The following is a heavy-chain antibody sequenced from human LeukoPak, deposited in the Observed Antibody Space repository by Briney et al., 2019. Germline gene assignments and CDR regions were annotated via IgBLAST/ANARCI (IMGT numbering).Heavy chain of an antibody. D-gene: IGHD2-15*01. Sequence: SETLSLTCTVSGVSISSGGYYWSWIRQHPGKGLEWIGYIYYSGSTYYSPSLKSRVTISVDTSKNQFSLKLSSVTAADTAVYYCARGRVVVVAATSYGMDVWGQGTTVTVSS. CDR1: GVSISSGGYY. J-gene: IGHJ6*02. CDR3: ARGRVVVVAATSYGMDV. V-gene: IGHV4-31*03. CDR2: IYYSGST.